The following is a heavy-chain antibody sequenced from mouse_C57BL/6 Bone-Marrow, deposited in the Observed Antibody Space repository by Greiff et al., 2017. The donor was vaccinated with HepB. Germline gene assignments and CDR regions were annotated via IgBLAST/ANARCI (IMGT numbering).Heavy chain of an antibody. CDR3: ARQNYYGSGDYAMDY. D-gene: IGHD1-1*01. V-gene: IGHV1-81*01. CDR1: GYTFTSYG. CDR2: IYPRSGNT. Sequence: QVQLQQSGAELARPGASVKLSCKASGYTFTSYGISWVKQRTGQGLEWIGEIYPRSGNTYYNEKFKGKATLTADKSSSTAYMELRGLTSEDSAVYFCARQNYYGSGDYAMDYWGQGTSVTVSS. J-gene: IGHJ4*01.